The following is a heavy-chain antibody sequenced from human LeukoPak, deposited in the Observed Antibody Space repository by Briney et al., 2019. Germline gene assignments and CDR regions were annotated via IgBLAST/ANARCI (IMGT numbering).Heavy chain of an antibody. Sequence: GGSLRLSCAASGFTFSSYEMNWVRQAPGKGLEWVSYISSSGSTIYYADSVKGRFTISRDNAKNSLYLQMISLRAEDTAVYYCARGFGRATITGLFWGQGTLVTVSS. D-gene: IGHD5-12*01. CDR2: ISSSGSTI. J-gene: IGHJ4*02. CDR1: GFTFSSYE. V-gene: IGHV3-48*03. CDR3: ARGFGRATITGLF.